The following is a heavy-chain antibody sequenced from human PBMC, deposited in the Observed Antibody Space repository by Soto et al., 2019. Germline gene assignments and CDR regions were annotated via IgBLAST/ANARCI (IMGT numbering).Heavy chain of an antibody. J-gene: IGHJ4*02. V-gene: IGHV3-9*01. Sequence: GGSLRLSCAASGFTFDDYAMHWVRQAPGKGLEWVSGISWNSGTIAYADSVKGRFTISRDNAKNSLYLQMNSLRAEDTALYYCAKENIAASAFDSWGQGTLVTSPQ. CDR1: GFTFDDYA. CDR2: ISWNSGTI. D-gene: IGHD6-13*01. CDR3: AKENIAASAFDS.